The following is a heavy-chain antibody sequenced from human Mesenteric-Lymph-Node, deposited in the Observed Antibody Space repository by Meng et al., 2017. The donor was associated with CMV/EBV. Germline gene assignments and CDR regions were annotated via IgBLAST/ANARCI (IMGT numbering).Heavy chain of an antibody. CDR1: GGSFSGYY. CDR2: INHSGST. V-gene: IGHV4-34*01. Sequence: LSLTCAVYGGSFSGYYWSWIRQPPGKGLEWIGQINHSGSTNYTPSLKSRVTISVDTSKNQFSLKLSSVTAADTAVYYCAAGDENFDYWGQGTLVTVSS. CDR3: AAGDENFDY. D-gene: IGHD7-27*01. J-gene: IGHJ4*02.